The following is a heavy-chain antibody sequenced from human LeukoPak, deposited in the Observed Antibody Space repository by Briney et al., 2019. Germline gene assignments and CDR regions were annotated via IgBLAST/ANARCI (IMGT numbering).Heavy chain of an antibody. D-gene: IGHD6-13*01. CDR1: GYSISSGYH. Sequence: PSETLSLTCHVSGYSISSGYHWGWIRQPPGKGLEWIGSIYHSGITYYNPSLKSRVTISVDTSKNQFSLKVSSVTAADTAVYYCAREAGYSSTWYYSDYWGQGTLVTVSS. V-gene: IGHV4-38-2*02. CDR2: IYHSGIT. J-gene: IGHJ4*02. CDR3: AREAGYSSTWYYSDY.